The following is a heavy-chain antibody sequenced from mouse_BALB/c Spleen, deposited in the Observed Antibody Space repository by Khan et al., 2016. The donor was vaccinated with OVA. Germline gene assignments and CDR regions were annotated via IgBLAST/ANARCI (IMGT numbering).Heavy chain of an antibody. J-gene: IGHJ2*01. CDR2: IDPENGNS. D-gene: IGHD2-3*01. V-gene: IGHV14-1*02. CDR3: ARSILLYFDY. CDR1: GFNIKDYY. Sequence: VQLQQPGAELVRPGALVKLSCKGSGFNIKDYYMQWVKQRPEQGLEWIGWIDPENGNSIYDPKFQGKASITADTSSHTAYLQLSSLTSEDTAVYYCARSILLYFDYWGQGTTLTVSS.